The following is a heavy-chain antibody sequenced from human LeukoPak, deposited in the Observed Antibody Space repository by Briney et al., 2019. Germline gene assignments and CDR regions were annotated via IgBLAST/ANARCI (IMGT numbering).Heavy chain of an antibody. CDR3: TRDAGLRFLEWLPWFDP. D-gene: IGHD3-3*01. J-gene: IGHJ5*02. CDR1: GFTFGDYA. Sequence: GGSLRLSCTASGFTFGDYAMSWVRQAPGKGLEWVGFIRSKAYGGTTEYAASVKGRSTISRDDSKSIAYLQMNSLKTEDTAVYYCTRDAGLRFLEWLPWFDPWGQGTLVTVSS. CDR2: IRSKAYGGTT. V-gene: IGHV3-49*04.